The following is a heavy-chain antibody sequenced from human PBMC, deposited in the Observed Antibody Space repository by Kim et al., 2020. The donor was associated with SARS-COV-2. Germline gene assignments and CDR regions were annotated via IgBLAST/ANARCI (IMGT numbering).Heavy chain of an antibody. D-gene: IGHD6-19*01. J-gene: IGHJ2*01. CDR1: GGSISSYY. V-gene: IGHV4-59*01. CDR3: ARDGRDGSGWYYVENSHINYWYFDL. CDR2: IYYSGST. Sequence: SETLSLTCTVSGGSISSYYWSWIRQPPGKGLEWIGYIYYSGSTNYNPSLKSRVTISVDTSKNQFSLKLSSVTAADTAVYYCARDGRDGSGWYYVENSHINYWYFDLWGRGTLVTVSS.